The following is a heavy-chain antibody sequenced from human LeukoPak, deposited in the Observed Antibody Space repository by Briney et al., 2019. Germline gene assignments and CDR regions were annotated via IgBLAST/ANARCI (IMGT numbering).Heavy chain of an antibody. CDR2: VTYDGNNK. V-gene: IGHV3-30-3*01. CDR1: GFTFNNYA. Sequence: PGRSLRLSCAASGFTFNNYAMHWVRQAPGKGLEWVAVVTYDGNNKYYADSVKGRFTVSRGNSRNTVNLQMNSLRGEDTAVYYCARAPVRGAVAGVDYWGQGTLVTVSS. CDR3: ARAPVRGAVAGVDY. D-gene: IGHD6-19*01. J-gene: IGHJ4*02.